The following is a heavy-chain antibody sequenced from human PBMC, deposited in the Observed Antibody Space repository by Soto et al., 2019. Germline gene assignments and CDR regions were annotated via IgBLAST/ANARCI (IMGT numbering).Heavy chain of an antibody. V-gene: IGHV4-30-4*01. Sequence: QVQLQESAPGLVKPSQTLSLTCTVSGDSFSSADYKWSWIRQPPGKGLEWIGYIYYSGYTYNNPSLKSRLTMSVDTSTTQLFLQLSSVTAADTAVYYCARSRDYVAFDYWGQGTLVTVS. CDR2: IYYSGYT. J-gene: IGHJ4*02. CDR3: ARSRDYVAFDY. CDR1: GDSFSSADYK. D-gene: IGHD4-17*01.